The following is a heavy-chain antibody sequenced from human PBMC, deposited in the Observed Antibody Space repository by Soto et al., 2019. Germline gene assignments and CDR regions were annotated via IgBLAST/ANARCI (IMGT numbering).Heavy chain of an antibody. J-gene: IGHJ4*02. Sequence: QVQLVESGGGVVQPGRSLRLSCAASGFTFSSYAMHWVRQAPGKGLEWVAVISYDGSNKYYADSVKGRFTISRDNSKNTLYLQMNSLRAEDTAVYYCARPLIHLWFTADYWGQGTLVTVSS. V-gene: IGHV3-30-3*01. CDR2: ISYDGSNK. CDR3: ARPLIHLWFTADY. D-gene: IGHD5-18*01. CDR1: GFTFSSYA.